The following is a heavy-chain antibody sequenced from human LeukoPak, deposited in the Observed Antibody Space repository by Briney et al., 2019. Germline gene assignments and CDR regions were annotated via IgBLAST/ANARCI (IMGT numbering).Heavy chain of an antibody. J-gene: IGHJ4*02. V-gene: IGHV1-2*02. Sequence: GASVKVSCKASGYTFTGYYMHWVRQAPGQGLEWMGWINPNSGGTNYAQKFQGRVTMTRDTSISTAYMELSRLRSDDTAVYYCARASIMITFGGVIVNDYWGQGTLVTVSS. CDR2: INPNSGGT. CDR1: GYTFTGYY. CDR3: ARASIMITFGGVIVNDY. D-gene: IGHD3-16*02.